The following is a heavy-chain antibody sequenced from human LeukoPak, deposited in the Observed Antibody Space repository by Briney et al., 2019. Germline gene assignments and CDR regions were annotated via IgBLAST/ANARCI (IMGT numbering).Heavy chain of an antibody. D-gene: IGHD1-26*01. CDR1: GYTFTSYG. CDR2: ISAYNGNT. CDR3: ARGVGAAQEGDSWFDP. Sequence: ASVKVSCKASGYTFTSYGISWVRQAPGQGLEWMGWISAYNGNTNYAQKFQGRVTITADESTSTAYMELSSLRSEDTAVYYCARGVGAAQEGDSWFDPWGQGTLVTVSS. V-gene: IGHV1-18*01. J-gene: IGHJ5*02.